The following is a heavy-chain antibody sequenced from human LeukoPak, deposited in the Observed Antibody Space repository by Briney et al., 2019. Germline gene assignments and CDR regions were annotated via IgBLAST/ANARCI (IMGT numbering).Heavy chain of an antibody. CDR1: EFTFSTFA. Sequence: GGSLRLSCAASEFTFSTFAMIWVRQPPGKGLEWVSSIFPSGGEIHYADSVRGRFTISRDNSKSTLSLQMNSLRAEDTAVYYCAILDYSIYYYMYVRGKGTTVTISS. V-gene: IGHV3-23*01. CDR2: IFPSGGEI. CDR3: AILDYSIYYYMYV. J-gene: IGHJ6*03.